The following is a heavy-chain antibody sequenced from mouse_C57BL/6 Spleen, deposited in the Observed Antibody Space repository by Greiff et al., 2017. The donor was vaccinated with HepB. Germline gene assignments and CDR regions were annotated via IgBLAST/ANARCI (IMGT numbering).Heavy chain of an antibody. CDR2: IDPSDSET. J-gene: IGHJ2*01. CDR1: GYTFTSYW. Sequence: QVQLQQPGAELVRPGSSVKLSCKASGYTFTSYWMHWVKQRPIQGLEWIGNIDPSDSETHYNQKFKDKATLTVDKSSSTAYMQLSSLTSEDSAVYYCARETHFKGYFDYWGQGTTLTVAS. V-gene: IGHV1-52*01. CDR3: ARETHFKGYFDY.